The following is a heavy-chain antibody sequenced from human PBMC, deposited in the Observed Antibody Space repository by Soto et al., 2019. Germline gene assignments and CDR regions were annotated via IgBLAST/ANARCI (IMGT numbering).Heavy chain of an antibody. J-gene: IGHJ6*02. CDR3: GRTKDYVYGVDV. V-gene: IGHV4-4*02. Sequence: QVQLQESGPGLVKPSGTLSLTCAVSGTSISSSQWWSWVRQPPGKGLEWIGEIYHNEPTNYNPSLKSRLTMSLDKSKNQVSLKLRSVTAADTATYYCGRTKDYVYGVDVWGQGTTVTVSS. CDR1: GTSISSSQW. CDR2: IYHNEPT.